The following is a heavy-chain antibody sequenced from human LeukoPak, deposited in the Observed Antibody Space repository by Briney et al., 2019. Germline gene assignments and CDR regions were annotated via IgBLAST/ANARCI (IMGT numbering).Heavy chain of an antibody. V-gene: IGHV4-61*02. CDR3: ASYYYDSSGYYLDY. CDR1: GGSISSGNYY. Sequence: SETLSLTCTVSGGSISSGNYYWSWIRQPAGKGLEWIGRIYTSGSTNYNPSLKSRVTISVDTSKNQFSLKLSSVTAADTAVYYCASYYYDSSGYYLDYWGQGTLVTVSS. CDR2: IYTSGST. J-gene: IGHJ4*02. D-gene: IGHD3-22*01.